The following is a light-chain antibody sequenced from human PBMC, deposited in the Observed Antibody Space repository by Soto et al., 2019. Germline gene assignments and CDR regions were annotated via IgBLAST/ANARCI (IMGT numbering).Light chain of an antibody. CDR2: GAS. CDR1: QSVRNY. CDR3: QQYNNWPGT. J-gene: IGKJ1*01. V-gene: IGKV3-15*01. Sequence: IVMTQSPATLSVSPGERATLSCRASQSVRNYLAWYQQRPGQAPRLLIFGASTRATDIPARFSGSGSGTDFPLTTSRLLSEFFAFFYCQQYNNWPGTFGKGTKV.